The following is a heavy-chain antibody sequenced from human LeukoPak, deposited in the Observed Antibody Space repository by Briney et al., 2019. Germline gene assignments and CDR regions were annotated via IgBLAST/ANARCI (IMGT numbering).Heavy chain of an antibody. J-gene: IGHJ5*02. CDR1: GYTFTGYY. CDR2: INPNSGGT. Sequence: PGASVKVSCKASGYTFTGYYMHWVRQAPGQGLEWMGWINPNSGGTNYAQKFQGRVTMTRDTSISTAYMELSRLRSDDTAVYYCARVWDREGSWFDPWGQGTLVTVSS. CDR3: ARVWDREGSWFDP. D-gene: IGHD1-26*01. V-gene: IGHV1-2*02.